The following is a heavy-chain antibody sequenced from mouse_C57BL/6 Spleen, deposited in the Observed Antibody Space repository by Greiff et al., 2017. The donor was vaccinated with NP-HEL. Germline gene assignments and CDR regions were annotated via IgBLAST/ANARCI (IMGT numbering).Heavy chain of an antibody. D-gene: IGHD1-1*01. Sequence: VQLQPSGAELVRPGASVTLSCKASGYTFTDYEMHWVKQTPVHGLEWIGAIDPETGGTAYNQKFKGKAILTADKSSSTAYMELRSLTSEDSAVYYCTRGGITTVVAPFDYWGQGTTLTVSS. CDR3: TRGGITTVVAPFDY. CDR1: GYTFTDYE. J-gene: IGHJ2*01. V-gene: IGHV1-15*01. CDR2: IDPETGGT.